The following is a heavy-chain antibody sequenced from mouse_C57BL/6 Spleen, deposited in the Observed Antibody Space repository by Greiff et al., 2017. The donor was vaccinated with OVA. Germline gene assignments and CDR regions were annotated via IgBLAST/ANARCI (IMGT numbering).Heavy chain of an antibody. CDR1: GYTFTDYN. D-gene: IGHD1-1*01. Sequence: VQLKQSGPELVKPGASVKIPCKASGYTFTDYNMDWVKQSHGKSLEWIGDINPNNGGTIYNQKFKGKATLTVDKSSSTAYMELRSLTSEDTAVYDCARRASRGYYAMDYWGQGTSVTVSS. CDR2: INPNNGGT. V-gene: IGHV1-18*01. CDR3: ARRASRGYYAMDY. J-gene: IGHJ4*01.